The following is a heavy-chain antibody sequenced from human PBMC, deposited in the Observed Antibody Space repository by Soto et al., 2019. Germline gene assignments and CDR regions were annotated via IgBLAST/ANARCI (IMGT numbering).Heavy chain of an antibody. CDR2: ISWNSGSI. Sequence: GGSLRLSCAASGFTFDDYAMHWVRQAPGKGLEWVSGISWNSGSIGYADSVKGRFTISRDNAKNSLYLQMNSLRAEDTALYYCAKAGCSSTSCYVDYWGQGTLVTVSS. J-gene: IGHJ4*02. CDR3: AKAGCSSTSCYVDY. CDR1: GFTFDDYA. V-gene: IGHV3-9*01. D-gene: IGHD2-2*01.